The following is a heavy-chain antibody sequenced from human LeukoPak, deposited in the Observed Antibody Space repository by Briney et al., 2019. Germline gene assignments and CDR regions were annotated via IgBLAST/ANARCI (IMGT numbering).Heavy chain of an antibody. CDR2: IYSGGST. CDR3: ANIGHDILTGPPEYAFDI. CDR1: GFTVSSNY. D-gene: IGHD3-9*01. J-gene: IGHJ3*02. Sequence: GGSLRLSCAASGFTVSSNYMSWVRQAPGKGLEWVSVIYSGGSTYYADSVKGRFTISRDNSKNTLYLQMNSLRAEDTAVYYCANIGHDILTGPPEYAFDIWGQGTMVTVSS. V-gene: IGHV3-66*01.